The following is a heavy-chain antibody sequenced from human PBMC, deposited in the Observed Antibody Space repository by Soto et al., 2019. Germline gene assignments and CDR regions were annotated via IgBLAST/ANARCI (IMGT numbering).Heavy chain of an antibody. CDR3: AKDRHKALDY. J-gene: IGHJ4*02. CDR1: GFTFSSYG. CDR2: IYYDGSNK. V-gene: IGHV3-30*18. Sequence: PGGSLRLSCAASGFTFSSYGMHWVRQAPGKGLEWVAVIYYDGSNKYYADPVKGRFTISRDNSKNPLYLQMNSLRAEDTAVYNGAKDRHKALDYWGQGTLVTVSS.